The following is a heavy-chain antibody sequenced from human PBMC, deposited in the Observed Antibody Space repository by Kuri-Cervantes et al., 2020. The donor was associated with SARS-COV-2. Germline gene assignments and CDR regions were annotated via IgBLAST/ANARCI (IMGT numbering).Heavy chain of an antibody. D-gene: IGHD2-15*01. Sequence: GESLKISCAASGFTVSSNYMSWVRQAPGKGLEWVSVIYSGGSTYYAVSVKGRFTISRDNSKNTLYLQMNSLRAEDTAVYYCARGRGYCSGGSCSEFWGQGTLVTVSS. CDR3: ARGRGYCSGGSCSEF. J-gene: IGHJ4*02. CDR1: GFTVSSNY. CDR2: IYSGGST. V-gene: IGHV3-53*01.